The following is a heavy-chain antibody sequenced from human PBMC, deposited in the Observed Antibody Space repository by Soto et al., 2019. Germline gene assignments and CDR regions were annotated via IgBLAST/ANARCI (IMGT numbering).Heavy chain of an antibody. CDR2: ISHDGSHK. CDR3: AKVSNRGYFPYYYNYGMDA. Sequence: GGSLRLSCAASGFFFSSYGMHWVRQAPGKGREWVAVISHDGSHKYYADSVKGRFTISRDNSKNTLYLQMNSLRAEDTAVYYCAKVSNRGYFPYYYNYGMDAWGPGTTVTVSS. CDR1: GFFFSSYG. D-gene: IGHD3-22*01. J-gene: IGHJ6*02. V-gene: IGHV3-30*18.